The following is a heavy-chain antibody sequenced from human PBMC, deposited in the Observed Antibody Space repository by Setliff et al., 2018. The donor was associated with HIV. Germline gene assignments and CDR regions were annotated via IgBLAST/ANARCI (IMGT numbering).Heavy chain of an antibody. CDR2: INPSNGDT. CDR1: GYSFTGYY. D-gene: IGHD3-16*01. CDR3: ARDGGGGYDY. J-gene: IGHJ4*02. Sequence: EASVKVSCKASGYSFTGYYMHWVRQAPGLGLEWMGWINPSNGDTNFAQKFQGRVIMVRDTSISTVYMDLSRLKADDTAVYYCARDGGGGYDYWGRGTLVTVSS. V-gene: IGHV1-2*02.